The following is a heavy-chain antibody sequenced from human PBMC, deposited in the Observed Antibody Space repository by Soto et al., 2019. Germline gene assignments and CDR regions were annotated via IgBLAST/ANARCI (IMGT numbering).Heavy chain of an antibody. CDR3: TRKPPTSSMVV. CDR2: MSYDGSNK. J-gene: IGHJ6*02. D-gene: IGHD1-1*01. Sequence: PGGSLRLSCAASGFTFSSYAMHWVRQAPGKGLEWVAVMSYDGSNKYYADSVKGRFTISRDNSKNTLYLQMNSLRAVDTAVYYCTRKPPTSSMVVWGQGTMVTVSS. CDR1: GFTFSSYA. V-gene: IGHV3-30-3*01.